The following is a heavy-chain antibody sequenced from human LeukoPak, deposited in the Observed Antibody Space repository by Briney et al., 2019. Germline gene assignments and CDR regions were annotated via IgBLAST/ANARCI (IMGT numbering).Heavy chain of an antibody. V-gene: IGHV3-23*01. D-gene: IGHD1-14*01. CDR1: GFTFSSYA. Sequence: GGSLRLSCAASGFTFSSYAMSWVRQAPGKGLEWVSTISNSDGSTYYADSVKGRFSISRDNSENTLYLQMNSLRAEDTAVYYCAKATGYLLWGQGTLVTVSS. CDR2: ISNSDGST. CDR3: AKATGYLL. J-gene: IGHJ4*02.